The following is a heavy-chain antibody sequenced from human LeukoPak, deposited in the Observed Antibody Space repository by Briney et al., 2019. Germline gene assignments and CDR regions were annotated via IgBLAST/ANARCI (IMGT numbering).Heavy chain of an antibody. Sequence: SETLSLTCTVSSGSVNSGSYYWNWIRQPPGKGLEWIGCNYYSGSTNYNPSLKSRVTISVDTSKNQFSLKLRSVTAADTAVYYCARQRAMSYYDTSGYWPGAFFDYWGQGTLVTVSS. CDR2: NYYSGST. J-gene: IGHJ4*02. V-gene: IGHV4-61*01. D-gene: IGHD3-22*01. CDR1: SGSVNSGSYY. CDR3: ARQRAMSYYDTSGYWPGAFFDY.